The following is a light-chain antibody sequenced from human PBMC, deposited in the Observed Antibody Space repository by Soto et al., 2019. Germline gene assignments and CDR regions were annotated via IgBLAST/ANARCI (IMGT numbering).Light chain of an antibody. Sequence: EIVLTQSPATLSLSPGDRATVSCRASQSVDWYVAWYQHKPGKAPRLLIYDASTRATGIPDRFSGSGSGTDFTLTISSLEAEDFAVYYWQQRSNWPPITFGPGNKVDMK. J-gene: IGKJ3*01. V-gene: IGKV3-11*01. CDR2: DAS. CDR3: QQRSNWPPIT. CDR1: QSVDWY.